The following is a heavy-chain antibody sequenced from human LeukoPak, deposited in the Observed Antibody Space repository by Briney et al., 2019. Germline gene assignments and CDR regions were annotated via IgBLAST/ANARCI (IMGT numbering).Heavy chain of an antibody. J-gene: IGHJ4*02. CDR2: IYYSGST. Sequence: PSETLSLTCPVSGGSISNSRYYWGWLGQPPGKGLEWGGSIYYSGSTYYNPSLKRRGTISVDTSKNQFSLMLSSVTAADTAVYYCARLTPRLYYDDSSGYSPFDYWGQGTLVTVSS. V-gene: IGHV4-39*01. D-gene: IGHD3-22*01. CDR1: GGSISNSRYY. CDR3: ARLTPRLYYDDSSGYSPFDY.